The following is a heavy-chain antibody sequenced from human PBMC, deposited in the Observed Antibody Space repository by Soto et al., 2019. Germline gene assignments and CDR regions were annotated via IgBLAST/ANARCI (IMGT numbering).Heavy chain of an antibody. Sequence: QVQLQESRPGLVKPSQTLSLTCTVSGGSISSGDYYWSWVRQHPGKGLEWIGYRSYSGSTYYNPSLKSRVTIVVDTSRNQFSLRLSSVTAADTAVYYCAREGGLAYCGGDCLYNWFDPWGQGTLVTVSS. D-gene: IGHD2-21*02. J-gene: IGHJ5*02. CDR1: GGSISSGDYY. CDR2: RSYSGST. CDR3: AREGGLAYCGGDCLYNWFDP. V-gene: IGHV4-31*03.